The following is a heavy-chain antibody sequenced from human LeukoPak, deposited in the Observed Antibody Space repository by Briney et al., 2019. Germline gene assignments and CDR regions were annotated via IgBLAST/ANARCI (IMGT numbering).Heavy chain of an antibody. D-gene: IGHD2-15*01. V-gene: IGHV1-2*02. J-gene: IGHJ3*02. CDR2: ISASSGGT. CDR1: GYTFTGYY. Sequence: ASVKVSCKTSGYTFTGYYMHWVRQAPGQGLEWMGWISASSGGTNYAQKFQGRVTMTRDTSISTAYMELSRLRSDDTAVYYCARRGSRIDAFDIWGQGTMVTVSP. CDR3: ARRGSRIDAFDI.